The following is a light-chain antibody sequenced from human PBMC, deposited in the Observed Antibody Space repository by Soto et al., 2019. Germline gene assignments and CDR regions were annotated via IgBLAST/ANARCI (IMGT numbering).Light chain of an antibody. CDR2: GAS. J-gene: IGKJ2*01. CDR3: QQYGSSPPHT. Sequence: EIVLTQSPGTLSLSPGERATLSCRASQSVSSSFIAWYQHKPGQAPRLLIYGASSRATGIPDRFSGSGSGTDVTLTISRLEPEYFAVYFCQQYGSSPPHTLGQGTKVEIK. V-gene: IGKV3-20*01. CDR1: QSVSSSF.